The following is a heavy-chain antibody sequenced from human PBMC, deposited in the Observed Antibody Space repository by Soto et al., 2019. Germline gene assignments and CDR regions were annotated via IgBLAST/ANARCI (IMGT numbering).Heavy chain of an antibody. J-gene: IGHJ5*02. CDR3: ARDFYKYYDSSGPQPHWFDP. Sequence: PGGSLRLSCAASGFTFSSYAMNWVRQAPGKGLEWVSLISKSGGKTYYADSVKGRFTISRDNSKNTLYLQMNSLRAEDTAVYYCARDFYKYYDSSGPQPHWFDPWGQGTLVTVSS. D-gene: IGHD3-22*01. CDR1: GFTFSSYA. CDR2: ISKSGGKT. V-gene: IGHV3-23*01.